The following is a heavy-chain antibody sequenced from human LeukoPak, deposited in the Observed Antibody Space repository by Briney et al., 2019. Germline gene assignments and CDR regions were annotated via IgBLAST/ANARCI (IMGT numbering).Heavy chain of an antibody. V-gene: IGHV4-59*01. CDR1: GGSIDGYY. D-gene: IGHD3-3*01. CDR2: IYYTGSA. CDR3: ARVPRGIFLAADN. J-gene: IGHJ4*02. Sequence: SETLSLTCTVSGGSIDGYYWSWIRQSPEKGLEWIGYIYYTGSAFYNPSLKSRVIISLDTSKNQLSLNLESVTAADTAVYYCARVPRGIFLAADNWGQGTLVTVSS.